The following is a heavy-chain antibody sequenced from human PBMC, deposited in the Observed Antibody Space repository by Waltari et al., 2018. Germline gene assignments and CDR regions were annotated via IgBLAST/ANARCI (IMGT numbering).Heavy chain of an antibody. V-gene: IGHV4-39*07. J-gene: IGHJ5*02. D-gene: IGHD6-19*01. CDR3: ARGHSSGWYFRGWFDP. Sequence: QLQLQESGPGLVKPSETLSLTCTVSGGSISSSSYYWGWIRQPPGKGLEWIGSIYYSGSTYYNPSLKSRVTISVDTSKNQFSLKLSSVTAADTAVYYCARGHSSGWYFRGWFDPWGQGTLVTVSS. CDR1: GGSISSSSYY. CDR2: IYYSGST.